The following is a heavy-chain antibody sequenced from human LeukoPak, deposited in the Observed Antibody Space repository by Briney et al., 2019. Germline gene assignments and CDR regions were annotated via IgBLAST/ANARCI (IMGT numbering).Heavy chain of an antibody. V-gene: IGHV4-39*07. Sequence: SETLSLTCTVSGGSISSSSYYWGWIRQPPGKGLEWIGSIYYSGSTYYNPSLKSRVTISVDTSKNQFSLKLSSVTAADTAVYYCARDRRDHRFGELFFNYYYYYGMDVWGQGTTVTVSS. J-gene: IGHJ6*02. D-gene: IGHD3-10*01. CDR1: GGSISSSSYY. CDR3: ARDRRDHRFGELFFNYYYYYGMDV. CDR2: IYYSGST.